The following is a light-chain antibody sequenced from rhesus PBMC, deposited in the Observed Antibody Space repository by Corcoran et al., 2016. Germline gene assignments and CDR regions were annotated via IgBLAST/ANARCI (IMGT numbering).Light chain of an antibody. CDR2: RAS. CDR1: QGISNW. CDR3: QQHNTSPLT. J-gene: IGKJ4*01. V-gene: IGKV1-69*01. Sequence: DIQMTQSPSSLSASVGDRVTITCRASQGISNWLAWYQQTPGKAPKLLIYRASNLETGVPSRFSGSGSGTDFTLTISNLQPEDIATYYFQQHNTSPLTFGEGTKVGIK.